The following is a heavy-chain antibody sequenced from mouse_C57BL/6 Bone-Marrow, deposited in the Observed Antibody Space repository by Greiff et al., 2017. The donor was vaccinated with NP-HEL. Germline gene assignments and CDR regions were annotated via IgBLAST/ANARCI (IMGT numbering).Heavy chain of an antibody. J-gene: IGHJ4*01. D-gene: IGHD1-1*01. CDR1: GFTFSDYY. CDR3: ARRLITTVVATDYYAMDY. Sequence: EVMLVESGGGLVQPGGSLKLSCAASGFTFSDYYMYWVRQTPEKRLEWVAYISNGGGSTYYPDTVKGRFTISRDNAKNTLYLQMSRLKSEDTAMYYCARRLITTVVATDYYAMDYWGQGTSVTVSS. CDR2: ISNGGGST. V-gene: IGHV5-12*01.